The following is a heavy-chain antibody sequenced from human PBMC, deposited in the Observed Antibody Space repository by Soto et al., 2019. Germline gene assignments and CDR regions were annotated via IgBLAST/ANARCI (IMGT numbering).Heavy chain of an antibody. CDR2: INHSGST. Sequence: PSETLSLTCAVYGGSFSGYYWSWIRQPPGKGLEWIGEINHSGSTNYNPSLKSRVTISVDTSKNQFSLKLSSVTAADTAVYYCARCYYDFWSSRYGMDVWGQGTTVTVSS. J-gene: IGHJ6*02. V-gene: IGHV4-34*01. CDR1: GGSFSGYY. D-gene: IGHD3-3*01. CDR3: ARCYYDFWSSRYGMDV.